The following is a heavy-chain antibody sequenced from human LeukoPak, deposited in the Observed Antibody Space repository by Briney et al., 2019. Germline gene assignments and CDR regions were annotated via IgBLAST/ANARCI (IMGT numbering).Heavy chain of an antibody. CDR1: GFTFSSYD. CDR2: IGTAADT. CDR3: ARGEYSYGNRRALVDY. J-gene: IGHJ4*02. Sequence: PGGSLSLSCAASGFTFSSYDMHWVRQATGKGLEWVSAIGTAADTYYPGSAKGRFTISRENAKNSLYLQMNSLRAGDTAVYYCARGEYSYGNRRALVDYWGQGTLVTVSS. D-gene: IGHD5-18*01. V-gene: IGHV3-13*01.